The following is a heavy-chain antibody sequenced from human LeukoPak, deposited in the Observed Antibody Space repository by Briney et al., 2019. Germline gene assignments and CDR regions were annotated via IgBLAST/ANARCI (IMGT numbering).Heavy chain of an antibody. CDR1: GYTFTSYD. D-gene: IGHD3-3*01. Sequence: ASVKVSCKASGYTFTSYDINWVRQATGQGLEWMGWMNPNSGNTGYAQKFQGRVTMTRNTSISTAYMELSSLRSEDTAVYYCARARVGFWSGYPYYYYMDVWGKGTTVTVSS. J-gene: IGHJ6*03. V-gene: IGHV1-8*01. CDR2: MNPNSGNT. CDR3: ARARVGFWSGYPYYYYMDV.